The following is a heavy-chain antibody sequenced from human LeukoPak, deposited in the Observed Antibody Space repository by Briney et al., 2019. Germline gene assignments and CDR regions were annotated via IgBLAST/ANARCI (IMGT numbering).Heavy chain of an antibody. CDR3: ARGEVVPGRFDY. V-gene: IGHV3-48*01. D-gene: IGHD2-21*02. J-gene: IGHJ4*02. Sequence: PGGSLRLSCAASGFTFSHYNMHWVRQAPGKGLEWVSYITGSHTTIYYADSVKGRFTISRDNAKNSSYLQMNSLRVEDTAVYYCARGEVVPGRFDYWGQGTLVTVSS. CDR1: GFTFSHYN. CDR2: ITGSHTTI.